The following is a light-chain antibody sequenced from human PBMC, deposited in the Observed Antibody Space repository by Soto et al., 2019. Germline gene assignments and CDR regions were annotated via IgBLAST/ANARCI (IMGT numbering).Light chain of an antibody. CDR1: QSVSSY. Sequence: EIVLTQSPATLSLSPGERATLSCRASQSVSSYLAWYQQKPGQAPRLLIYDASNRATGIPARFSGSGSGTDFTLTSSSLEPEDFAVYYCQQSSNCELTFGGGTKVEIK. J-gene: IGKJ4*01. CDR3: QQSSNCELT. V-gene: IGKV3-11*01. CDR2: DAS.